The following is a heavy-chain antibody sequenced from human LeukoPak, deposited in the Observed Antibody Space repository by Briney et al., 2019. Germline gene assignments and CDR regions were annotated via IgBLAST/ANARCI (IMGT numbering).Heavy chain of an antibody. CDR3: ARVNYDSSGYYHDLYY. D-gene: IGHD3-22*01. J-gene: IGHJ4*02. V-gene: IGHV1-18*01. CDR1: GYTFTSYG. Sequence: GASVKVSCKASGYTFTSYGISWVRQAPGQGLEWMGWISAYNGNTNYAQKLQGRVTMTTDTSTSTVYMELSSLRSEDTAVYYCARVNYDSSGYYHDLYYWGQGTLVTVSS. CDR2: ISAYNGNT.